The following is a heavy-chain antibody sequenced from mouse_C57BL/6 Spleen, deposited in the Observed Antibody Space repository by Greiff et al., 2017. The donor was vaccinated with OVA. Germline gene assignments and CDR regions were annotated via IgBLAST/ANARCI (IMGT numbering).Heavy chain of an antibody. CDR2: IDPSDSYT. CDR1: GYTFTSYW. CDR3: ARRGLRREFAY. V-gene: IGHV1-50*01. D-gene: IGHD2-2*01. J-gene: IGHJ3*01. Sequence: QVQLQQPGAELVKPGASVKLSCKASGYTFTSYWMQWVKQRPGQGLEWIGEIDPSDSYTNYNQKFKGKATLTVETSSSTAYMQLSSLTSEDSAVYYCARRGLRREFAYWGQGTLVTVSA.